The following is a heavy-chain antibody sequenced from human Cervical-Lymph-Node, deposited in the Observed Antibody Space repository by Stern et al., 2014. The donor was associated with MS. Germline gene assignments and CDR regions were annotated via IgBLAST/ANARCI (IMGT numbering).Heavy chain of an antibody. J-gene: IGHJ6*02. CDR2: ITGSGTDI. Sequence: EVQLVESGGGLVKPGGYLRLSCAASGFSFSTYSMTLVRQAPGQGLEWVSFITGSGTDIDHADLVKGRFTISRDNAKNSLYLQMNSLRAEDTAVYYCARDARRGDYYGLDVWGQGTTVTVSS. CDR3: ARDARRGDYYGLDV. D-gene: IGHD3-10*01. CDR1: GFSFSTYS. V-gene: IGHV3-21*01.